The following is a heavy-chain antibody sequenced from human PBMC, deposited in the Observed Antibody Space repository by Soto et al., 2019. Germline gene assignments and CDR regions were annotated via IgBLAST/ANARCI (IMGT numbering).Heavy chain of an antibody. CDR1: GGSISSCYYY. CDR3: ARGALWFGELGWFDT. J-gene: IGHJ5*02. V-gene: IGHV4-30-4*01. Sequence: QVQLQESGPGLVKPSQTLSLTCTVSGGSISSCYYYWSWLPQPPGKGLEWVGYIYYSGSTYHNPSPESRVTISVDTSKNQDSVMLSSVHAADSAVYCCARGALWFGELGWFDTWGQGTLVTVSS. D-gene: IGHD3-10*01. CDR2: IYYSGST.